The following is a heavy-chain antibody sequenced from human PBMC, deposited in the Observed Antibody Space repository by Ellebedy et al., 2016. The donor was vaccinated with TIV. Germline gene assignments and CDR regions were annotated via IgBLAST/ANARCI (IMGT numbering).Heavy chain of an antibody. J-gene: IGHJ5*02. CDR3: ARGEYRNWFEP. CDR2: LIPMYGTT. D-gene: IGHD3-10*01. V-gene: IGHV1-69*13. Sequence: AASVKVSCKASGVTFSRYAVSRVRQAPGQGLQWMGTLIPMYGTTHYAQKLQGRVTIAADESTNTAFMGLSSLKSEDTARYYCARGEYRNWFEPWGQGTLVTVSS. CDR1: GVTFSRYA.